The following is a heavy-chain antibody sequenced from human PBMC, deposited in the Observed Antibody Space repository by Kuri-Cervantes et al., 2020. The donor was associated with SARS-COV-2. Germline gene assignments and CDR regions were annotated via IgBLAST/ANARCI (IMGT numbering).Heavy chain of an antibody. J-gene: IGHJ4*02. D-gene: IGHD3-3*01. CDR1: GYSFSSYW. Sequence: GGSLRLSCKGSGYSFSSYWIGGVRQMPGEGLVGMGINYPGNSDTRYSPSFQGQVTISADKSIITAYLQWSSLKASDTAMYYCARLFQWPGFFLAPFDYWGQGTLVTVSS. CDR2: NYPGNSDT. CDR3: ARLFQWPGFFLAPFDY. V-gene: IGHV5-51*01.